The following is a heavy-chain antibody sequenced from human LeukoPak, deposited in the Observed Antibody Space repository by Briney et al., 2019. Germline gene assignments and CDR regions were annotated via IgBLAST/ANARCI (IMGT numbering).Heavy chain of an antibody. CDR3: TTVGRGYYGLDV. V-gene: IGHV3-15*01. D-gene: IGHD3-10*01. J-gene: IGHJ6*02. CDR2: IKSKTDGGTT. CDR1: GFTFSSYA. Sequence: GGSLRLSCAASGFTFSSYAMSWVRQAPGKGLEWVGRIKSKTDGGTTDYAAPMKGRFIISRDDSKNTLYLQINSLKTEDTAVYYCTTVGRGYYGLDVWGQGTTVTVSS.